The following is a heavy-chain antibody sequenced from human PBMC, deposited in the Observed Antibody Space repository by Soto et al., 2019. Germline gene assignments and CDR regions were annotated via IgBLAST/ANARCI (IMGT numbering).Heavy chain of an antibody. J-gene: IGHJ4*02. D-gene: IGHD3-22*01. CDR2: IWYDGSNK. V-gene: IGHV3-33*01. CDR1: GFTFSSFG. Sequence: GGSLRLSCAASGFTFSSFGMHWVRQAPGKGREWVAVIWYDGSNKYYADSVKGRFTISRDNSKNTLYLQMNSLRAEDTAVYYCASNYYDSSGYTPGHGPGGYWGQGTLVTVSS. CDR3: ASNYYDSSGYTPGHGPGGY.